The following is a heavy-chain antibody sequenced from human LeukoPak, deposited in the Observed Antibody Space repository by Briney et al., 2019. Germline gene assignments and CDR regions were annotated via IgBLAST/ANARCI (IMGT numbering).Heavy chain of an antibody. D-gene: IGHD1-26*01. Sequence: GGSLRLSCAASGFTFDDYAMHWVRQAPGKGLEWVSLISGDGGSTYYADSVKGRLTISRDNSKNSLYLQMNSLRTEDTALYYCAKGSNSGSYYAYPDYWGQGTLVTVSS. V-gene: IGHV3-43*02. CDR3: AKGSNSGSYYAYPDY. CDR1: GFTFDDYA. CDR2: ISGDGGST. J-gene: IGHJ4*02.